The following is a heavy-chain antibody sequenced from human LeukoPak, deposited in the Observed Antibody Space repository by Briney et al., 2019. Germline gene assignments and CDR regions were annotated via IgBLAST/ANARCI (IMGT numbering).Heavy chain of an antibody. CDR3: ARDAGRLPTSPTDS. V-gene: IGHV3-23*01. Sequence: GGSLRLPCAASGFTFSNYAMRWVRQAPGKGLAWVSTVSGSGATTYYADSVKGRFTISRDNSKNTLYLQMSSLRVDDTAVYYCARDAGRLPTSPTDSWGQGSLVTVSS. CDR2: VSGSGATT. D-gene: IGHD2-15*01. J-gene: IGHJ4*02. CDR1: GFTFSNYA.